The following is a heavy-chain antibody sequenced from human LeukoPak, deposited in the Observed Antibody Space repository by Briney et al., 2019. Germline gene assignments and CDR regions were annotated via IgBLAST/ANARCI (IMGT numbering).Heavy chain of an antibody. CDR1: GYTFTGYY. J-gene: IGHJ4*02. Sequence: ASVKVSCKASGYTFTGYYMHWVRQAPGQGLEWMGWINPNSGGTNYAQKFQGRVTMTRDTSISTAYMELSRLRSDDTAVYYCARDCGYYYDSSGSDAFDIWGQGTLVTVSS. V-gene: IGHV1-2*02. D-gene: IGHD3-22*01. CDR2: INPNSGGT. CDR3: ARDCGYYYDSSGSDAFDI.